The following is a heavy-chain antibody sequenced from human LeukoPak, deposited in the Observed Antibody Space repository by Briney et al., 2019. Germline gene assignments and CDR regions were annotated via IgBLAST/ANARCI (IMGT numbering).Heavy chain of an antibody. CDR3: ARDFAREFTIDY. Sequence: PGGSLRLSCAASGFTFINYNMNWVRQPPGKGLQWVSYISSSSNIIYYADSVKGRFTISRDNAKNSLFLQMNSLRAEDTAVYYCARDFAREFTIDYWGQGTLVTVSS. D-gene: IGHD3-10*01. V-gene: IGHV3-48*01. CDR1: GFTFINYN. J-gene: IGHJ4*02. CDR2: ISSSSNII.